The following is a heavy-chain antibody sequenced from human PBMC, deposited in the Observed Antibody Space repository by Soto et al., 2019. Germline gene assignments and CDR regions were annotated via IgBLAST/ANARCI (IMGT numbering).Heavy chain of an antibody. D-gene: IGHD5-12*01. Sequence: ASVKVSCKASGYTFTSYGISWVRQAPGQGLEWMGWISAYNGNTNYAQKLQGRVTMTTDTSTSTAYMELRSLRSDDTAVYYCARDKKWLQLDWFDSWGQGTLVTVSS. CDR1: GYTFTSYG. CDR2: ISAYNGNT. CDR3: ARDKKWLQLDWFDS. V-gene: IGHV1-18*01. J-gene: IGHJ5*01.